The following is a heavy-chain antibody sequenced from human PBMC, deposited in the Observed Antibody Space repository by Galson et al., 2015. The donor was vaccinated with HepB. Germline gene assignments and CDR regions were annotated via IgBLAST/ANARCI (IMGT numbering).Heavy chain of an antibody. J-gene: IGHJ3*02. CDR2: IYWDDDK. D-gene: IGHD1-26*01. V-gene: IGHV2-5*02. CDR1: GFSLRSTGVG. CDR3: AHRRGGSYLGGAFDI. Sequence: PALVKPPQTLTLTCTFSGFSLRSTGVGVGWIRQPPGKALEWLALIYWDDDKRYSPSLKSRLTITKDTSKNQVVLTMTNMDPVDTATYYCAHRRGGSYLGGAFDIWGQGTMVTVSS.